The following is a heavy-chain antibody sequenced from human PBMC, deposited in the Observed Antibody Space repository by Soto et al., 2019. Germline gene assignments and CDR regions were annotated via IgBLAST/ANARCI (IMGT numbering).Heavy chain of an antibody. CDR1: GGSISSYY. V-gene: IGHV4-59*01. CDR3: ARGILYSRDLDAFDI. CDR2: IYYSGST. J-gene: IGHJ3*02. Sequence: SETLSLTCTVSGGSISSYYWSWIRQPPGKGLEWIGYIYYSGSTNYNPSLKSRVTISVDTSKNQFSLKLSSVTAADTAVYYCARGILYSRDLDAFDIWGQGTMVTVSS. D-gene: IGHD6-13*01.